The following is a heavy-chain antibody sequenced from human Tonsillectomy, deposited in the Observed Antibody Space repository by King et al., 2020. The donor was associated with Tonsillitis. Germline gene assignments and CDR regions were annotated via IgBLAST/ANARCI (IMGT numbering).Heavy chain of an antibody. J-gene: IGHJ5*02. CDR3: AREMGS. V-gene: IGHV4-61*02. D-gene: IGHD5-24*01. Sequence: QLQESGPGLVKPSQNLSLTCTVSGGSISSGSYYWSWIRQPAGKGLEWIGRIYTSGSTNYNPSLKSRVTMSVDTSKNQFSLKLSSVTAADTAVYYCAREMGSWGQGTLVTVSS. CDR2: IYTSGST. CDR1: GGSISSGSYY.